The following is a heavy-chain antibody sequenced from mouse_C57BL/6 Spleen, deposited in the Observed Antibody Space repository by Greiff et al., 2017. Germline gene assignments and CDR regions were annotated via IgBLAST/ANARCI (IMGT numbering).Heavy chain of an antibody. D-gene: IGHD1-1*01. CDR1: GYTFTDYE. CDR2: IDPETGGT. CDR3: TRIPFYYYGT. V-gene: IGHV1-15*01. J-gene: IGHJ2*01. Sequence: QVQLQQSGAELVRPGASVTLSCKASGYTFTDYEMHWVKQTPVHGLEWIGAIDPETGGTAYNQKFKGKAILTADKSSSTAYMELRSLTSEDSAVYYCTRIPFYYYGTWGQGTTLTVSS.